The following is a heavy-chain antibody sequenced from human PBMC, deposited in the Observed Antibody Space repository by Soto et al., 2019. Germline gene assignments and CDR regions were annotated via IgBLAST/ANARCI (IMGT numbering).Heavy chain of an antibody. CDR2: VDPEESET. D-gene: IGHD3-10*01. J-gene: IGHJ4*02. CDR3: AYGSGSYLHYFEY. CDR1: GYTFTDHY. Sequence: ASVKVSCRVPGYTFTDHYVHCVQQAHGKGLEWLGFVDPEESETIYAEKFQGRVTITADTSTDTAYMELRSLRSEDTGVYYCAYGSGSYLHYFEYWGQGTLVTVSS. V-gene: IGHV1-69-2*01.